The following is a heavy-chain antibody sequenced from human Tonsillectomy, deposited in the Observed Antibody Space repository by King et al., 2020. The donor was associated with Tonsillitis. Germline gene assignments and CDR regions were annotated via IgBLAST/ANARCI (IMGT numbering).Heavy chain of an antibody. CDR1: GFTFDDYT. V-gene: IGHV3-43*01. D-gene: IGHD6-19*01. J-gene: IGHJ5*02. CDR3: AKDSPGPSSGWNA. CDR2: ISWDGGNT. Sequence: VQLVESGGVVVQPGGSLRLSCAASGFTFDDYTMHWVRQAPGKGLEWVSLISWDGGNTYYADSVKGRFTISKDNSKNYLYLQMHSLRTEDTALYYCAKDSPGPSSGWNAWGQGTLVTVSA.